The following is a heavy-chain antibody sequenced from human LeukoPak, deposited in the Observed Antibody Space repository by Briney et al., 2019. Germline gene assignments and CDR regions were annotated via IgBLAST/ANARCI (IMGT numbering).Heavy chain of an antibody. CDR2: ISSSSSTI. CDR1: GFTFSSYS. CDR3: AKGSTTEGYLRHDY. Sequence: GGSLRLSCAASGFTFSSYSMNWVRQAPGKGLEWVSYISSSSSTIYYADSVKGRFTISRDNAKNSLYLQMNSLRAEDTAVYYCAKGSTTEGYLRHDYWGQGTLVTVSS. J-gene: IGHJ4*02. V-gene: IGHV3-48*01. D-gene: IGHD4-17*01.